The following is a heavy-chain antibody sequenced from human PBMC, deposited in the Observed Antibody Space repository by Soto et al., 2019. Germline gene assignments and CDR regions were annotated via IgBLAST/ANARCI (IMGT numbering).Heavy chain of an antibody. CDR3: AKRELPIVVVSRKYMAV. J-gene: IGHJ6*03. Sequence: GGSLRLSCAASGFTFSSYAMSWVRQAPGKGLEWVSAISGSGGSTYYADSVKGRFTISRDNSKNTLYLQMNSLRAEDTAVCYSAKRELPIVVVSRKYMAVWGNGTTVTVS. D-gene: IGHD2-2*01. CDR2: ISGSGGST. CDR1: GFTFSSYA. V-gene: IGHV3-23*01.